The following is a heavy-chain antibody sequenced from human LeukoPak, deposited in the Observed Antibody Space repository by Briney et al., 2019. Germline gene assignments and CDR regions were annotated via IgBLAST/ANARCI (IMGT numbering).Heavy chain of an antibody. CDR3: AREDYSSGNPTIDT. D-gene: IGHD3-10*01. Sequence: GGSLRLSCAASGFTFSRYAMKWVRQAPGKGLEWVSCIGSSGGYTYYADSVKGRFTISRDNAKDSLYLQMDSLRAEDGAVYYCAREDYSSGNPTIDTWGQGTLVTVSS. CDR1: GFTFSRYA. J-gene: IGHJ5*02. V-gene: IGHV3-21*01. CDR2: IGSSGGYT.